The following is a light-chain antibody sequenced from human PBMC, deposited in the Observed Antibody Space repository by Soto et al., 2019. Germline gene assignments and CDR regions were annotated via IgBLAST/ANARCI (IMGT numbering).Light chain of an antibody. J-gene: IGLJ1*01. CDR1: SSDVGGNNY. V-gene: IGLV2-8*01. CDR2: EVT. Sequence: QSALTQPPSASGSPGQSVTISCTGSSSDVGGNNYVSWYQQHPGKAPKLMIYEVTKRPSGVPDRFSGSKSGNTASLTVSGLQAEDEADYYCSSYAGSNNYVFGTRTKLTV. CDR3: SSYAGSNNYV.